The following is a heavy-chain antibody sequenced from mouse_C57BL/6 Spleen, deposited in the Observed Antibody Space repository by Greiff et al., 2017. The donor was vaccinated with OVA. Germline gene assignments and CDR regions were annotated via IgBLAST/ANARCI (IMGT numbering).Heavy chain of an antibody. D-gene: IGHD2-3*01. V-gene: IGHV1-12*01. J-gene: IGHJ2*01. CDR3: ARGGYDGLRGDYFDY. CDR2: IYPGNGDT. Sequence: SGAELVRPGASVKMSCKASGYTFTSYNMHWVKQTPRQGLEWIGAIYPGNGDTSYNQKFKGKATLTVDKSSSTAYMQLSSLTSEDSAVYFGARGGYDGLRGDYFDYWGQGTTLTVSS. CDR1: GYTFTSYN.